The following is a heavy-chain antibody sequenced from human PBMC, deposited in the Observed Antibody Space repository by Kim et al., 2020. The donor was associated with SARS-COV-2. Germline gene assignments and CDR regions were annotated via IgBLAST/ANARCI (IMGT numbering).Heavy chain of an antibody. CDR3: ARALNYYVSGSYYDY. CDR2: IYYSGST. V-gene: IGHV4-30-4*01. Sequence: SETLSLTCTVSGGSISSGDYYWSWIRQAPGKGLEWIGYIYYSGSTYYTPSLKSRVTISVDTSKNQFSLKLSSVTAADTAVYYCARALNYYVSGSYYDYWGQGTLVTVSS. D-gene: IGHD3-10*01. J-gene: IGHJ4*02. CDR1: GGSISSGDYY.